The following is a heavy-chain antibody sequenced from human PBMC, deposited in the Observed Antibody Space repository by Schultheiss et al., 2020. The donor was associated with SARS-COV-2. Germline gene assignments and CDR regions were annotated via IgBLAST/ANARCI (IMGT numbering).Heavy chain of an antibody. J-gene: IGHJ4*02. CDR3: ARDATARWRYFDY. V-gene: IGHV3-7*01. D-gene: IGHD4-23*01. CDR1: GFTFSSYS. CDR2: IKQDGSEK. Sequence: GESLKISCAASGFTFSSYSMNWVRQAPGKGLEWVANIKQDGSEKYYVDSVKGRFTISRDNSKNTLYLQMNSLRAEDTAVYYCARDATARWRYFDYWGQGTLVTVSS.